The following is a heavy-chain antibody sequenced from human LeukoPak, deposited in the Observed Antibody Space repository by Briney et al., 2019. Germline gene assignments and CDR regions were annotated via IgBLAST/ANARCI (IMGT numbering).Heavy chain of an antibody. D-gene: IGHD3-22*01. Sequence: SETLSLTCTVSGGSISSSSYYWSWIRQHPGKGLEWIGYIYYSGTTYYNPSLKSRVTISVDTSKDQFSLKLSSVTAADTAVYYCARVYYDGSGYYYRWFDPWGQGTLVTVSS. CDR1: GGSISSSSYY. V-gene: IGHV4-31*03. J-gene: IGHJ5*02. CDR3: ARVYYDGSGYYYRWFDP. CDR2: IYYSGTT.